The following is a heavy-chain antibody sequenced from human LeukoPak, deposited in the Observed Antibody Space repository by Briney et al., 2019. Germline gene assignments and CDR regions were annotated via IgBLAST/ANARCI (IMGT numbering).Heavy chain of an antibody. V-gene: IGHV1-8*02. Sequence: ASVKVSCKASGYTFTSYYMHWVRQAPGQGLEWMGWMNPNSGNTGYAQKFQGRVTMTRNTSISTAYMELSSLRSEDTAVYYCAAFTTVYDSSGYYSYWGQGTLVTVSS. J-gene: IGHJ4*02. CDR2: MNPNSGNT. CDR3: AAFTTVYDSSGYYSY. CDR1: GYTFTSYY. D-gene: IGHD3-22*01.